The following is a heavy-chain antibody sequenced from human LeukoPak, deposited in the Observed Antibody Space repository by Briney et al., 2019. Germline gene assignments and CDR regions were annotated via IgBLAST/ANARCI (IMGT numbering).Heavy chain of an antibody. D-gene: IGHD2-2*02. CDR2: IYTSGST. V-gene: IGHV4-4*07. J-gene: IGHJ4*02. CDR3: ARARGYCSSTSCYTFDY. Sequence: PSETLSLTCTVSGGSISSYYWSWIRQPAGKGLEWIGRIYTSGSTNYNPSLKSRVTMSVDTSKNQFSLKLSSVTAADTAVYYCARARGYCSSTSCYTFDYWGQGTLVTVSS. CDR1: GGSISSYY.